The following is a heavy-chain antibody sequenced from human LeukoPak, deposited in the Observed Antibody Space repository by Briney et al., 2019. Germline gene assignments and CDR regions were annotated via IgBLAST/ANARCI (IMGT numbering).Heavy chain of an antibody. D-gene: IGHD6-6*01. CDR2: INTDGSST. CDR1: GFIFSNYW. Sequence: GGSLRLSCAASGFIFSNYWMHWVRQAPGKGLVWVSRINTDGSSTTYADSVKGRFTISRDNAKNTLYLQMNSLRAEDMALYYCAKGARGIAARSHFDYWGQGTLVTVSS. CDR3: AKGARGIAARSHFDY. J-gene: IGHJ4*02. V-gene: IGHV3-74*03.